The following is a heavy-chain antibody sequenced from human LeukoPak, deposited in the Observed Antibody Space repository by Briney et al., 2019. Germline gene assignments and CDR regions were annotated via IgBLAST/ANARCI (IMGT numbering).Heavy chain of an antibody. V-gene: IGHV3-23*01. CDR2: ISGSGGST. CDR3: AKASAMIVVVSKHFDY. D-gene: IGHD3-22*01. CDR1: GLTFSSYA. Sequence: GGSLRLSCAASGLTFSSYAMNWVRQAPGKGLEWVSGISGSGGSTYYADSVKGRFTISRDNSKNTLYLQMNSLRAEDTAVYYCAKASAMIVVVSKHFDYWGQGTLVTVSS. J-gene: IGHJ4*02.